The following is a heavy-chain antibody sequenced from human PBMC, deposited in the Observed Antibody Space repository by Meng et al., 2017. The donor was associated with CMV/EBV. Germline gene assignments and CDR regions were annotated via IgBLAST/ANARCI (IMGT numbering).Heavy chain of an antibody. CDR3: ARGRGRITIFGVVIIIGDYYYGMDV. V-gene: IGHV1-8*01. CDR1: GYTFTSYD. CDR2: MNPNSGNT. Sequence: ASVKVSCKASGYTFTSYDINWVRQATGQGLEWMGWMNPNSGNTGYAQKFQGRVTITRNTSISTAYMELSSLRSEDTAVYYCARGRGRITIFGVVIIIGDYYYGMDVWGQGTTVTVSS. D-gene: IGHD3-3*01. J-gene: IGHJ6*02.